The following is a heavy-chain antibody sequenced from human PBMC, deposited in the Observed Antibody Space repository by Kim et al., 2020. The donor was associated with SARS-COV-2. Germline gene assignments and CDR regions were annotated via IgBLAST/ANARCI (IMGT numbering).Heavy chain of an antibody. Sequence: GITNYNPSLKSRVTVSVDASKNQFSLKLSSVTAADTAVYYCARGAVAGTWGQGTLVTVSS. V-gene: IGHV4-59*09. CDR3: ARGAVAGT. J-gene: IGHJ4*02. D-gene: IGHD6-19*01. CDR2: GIT.